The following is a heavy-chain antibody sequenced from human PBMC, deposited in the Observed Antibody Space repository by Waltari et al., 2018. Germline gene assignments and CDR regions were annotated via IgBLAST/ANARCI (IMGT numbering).Heavy chain of an antibody. Sequence: VESGGSLRLSCSASGFSFSNYEVHWVRQAPGTGFESVTGYVGNGDDTYYADSVKGRFTISRDNARDLVFLQMYNLRAEDTALYYCARMMPKYTSGWALDYWGQGTLVTVAS. V-gene: IGHV3-48*03. J-gene: IGHJ4*02. CDR2: YVGNGDDT. CDR3: ARMMPKYTSGWALDY. CDR1: GFSFSNYE. D-gene: IGHD6-19*01.